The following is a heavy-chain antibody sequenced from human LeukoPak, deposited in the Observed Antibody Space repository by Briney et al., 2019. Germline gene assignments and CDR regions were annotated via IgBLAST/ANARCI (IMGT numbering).Heavy chain of an antibody. CDR2: ISSSSSTI. Sequence: GGSLRLSCAASEFTFSSYSINWVRQAPGKGLEWVSYISSSSSTIYYADSVKGRFTISRDNAKNSLYLQMNSLRAEDTAVYYCAKAKHYYDSSGYYPDAFDIWGQGTMVTVPS. CDR3: AKAKHYYDSSGYYPDAFDI. CDR1: EFTFSSYS. J-gene: IGHJ3*02. D-gene: IGHD3-22*01. V-gene: IGHV3-48*01.